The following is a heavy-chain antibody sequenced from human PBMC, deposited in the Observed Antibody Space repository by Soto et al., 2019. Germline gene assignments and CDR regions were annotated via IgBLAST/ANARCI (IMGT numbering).Heavy chain of an antibody. V-gene: IGHV3-7*01. D-gene: IGHD2-2*01. CDR1: GFTFSGYW. J-gene: IGHJ4*02. Sequence: GGSLRLSCVGAGFTFSGYWMSWVRQAPGKGLEWVANIKGDGSDKNYMDSVKGRFTISRDNAKNSLYLQMNSLRAEDTAVYYCAREGRGYCASTTCPGIWGQGTLVTVS. CDR2: IKGDGSDK. CDR3: AREGRGYCASTTCPGI.